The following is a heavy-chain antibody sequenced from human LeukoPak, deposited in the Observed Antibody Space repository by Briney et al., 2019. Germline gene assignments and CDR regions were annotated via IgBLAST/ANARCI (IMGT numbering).Heavy chain of an antibody. CDR1: GGSFSSYY. CDR3: ARSIRGGDVRHFDY. D-gene: IGHD4-17*01. Sequence: SETLSLTCTVSGGSFSSYYWSWIRQPPGKGLEWIGYIYYSGSTNYNPSLKSRVTISVDTSKNQFSLKLSSVTAADTAVYYCARSIRGGDVRHFDYWGQGTLVTVSS. V-gene: IGHV4-59*01. J-gene: IGHJ4*02. CDR2: IYYSGST.